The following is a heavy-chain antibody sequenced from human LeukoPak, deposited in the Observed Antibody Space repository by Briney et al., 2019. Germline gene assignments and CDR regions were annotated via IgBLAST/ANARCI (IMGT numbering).Heavy chain of an antibody. Sequence: GGSLRLSCAASGFTFSSYGMHWVRQAPGKGLEWVAFIRYDGSNKYYADSVKGRFTISRDNSKNTLYLQMNSLRAEDTAVYYCAKGYLWFGELRNPIDAFDIWGQGTMVTVSS. CDR2: IRYDGSNK. CDR1: GFTFSSYG. D-gene: IGHD3-10*01. J-gene: IGHJ3*02. CDR3: AKGYLWFGELRNPIDAFDI. V-gene: IGHV3-30*02.